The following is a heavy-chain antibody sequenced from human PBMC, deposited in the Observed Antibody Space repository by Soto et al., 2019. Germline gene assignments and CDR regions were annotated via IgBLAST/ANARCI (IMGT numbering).Heavy chain of an antibody. V-gene: IGHV1-69*13. Sequence: GASVKVSCKASGGTFSSYAISWVRQAPGQGLEWMGGIIPIFGTANYAQKFQGRVTITADESTSTAYMELSSLRSEDTAVYYCARAWRGSSSSLGLAEFLSRNTYGMDVWGQGTTVTVSS. CDR1: GGTFSSYA. CDR2: IIPIFGTA. J-gene: IGHJ6*02. D-gene: IGHD6-6*01. CDR3: ARAWRGSSSSLGLAEFLSRNTYGMDV.